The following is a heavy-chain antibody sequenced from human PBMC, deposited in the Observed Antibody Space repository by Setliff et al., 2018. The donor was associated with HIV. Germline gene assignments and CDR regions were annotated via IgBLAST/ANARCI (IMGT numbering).Heavy chain of an antibody. Sequence: GESLKISCAASGFTFSSYEMNWVRQAPGKGLEWVSYISNRGNTIYYADSAKGRFTISRDNAKNSLYLQMRSLRAEDTAVYYCARSEKYCSTVSCFRGHYGMDVWGQGTAVTVSS. CDR2: ISNRGNTI. CDR1: GFTFSSYE. D-gene: IGHD2-2*01. CDR3: ARSEKYCSTVSCFRGHYGMDV. V-gene: IGHV3-48*03. J-gene: IGHJ6*02.